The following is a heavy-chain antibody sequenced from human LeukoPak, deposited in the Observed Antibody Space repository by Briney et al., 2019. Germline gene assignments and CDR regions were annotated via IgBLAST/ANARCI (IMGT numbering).Heavy chain of an antibody. Sequence: SQTLSLTCTVSGGSISSGGYYWSWIRQPPGKGLEWIGYIYHSGSTYYKPSLKSRVTISLDRSKNQFSLKLTSVTAADTALYYCARATDTTMPISWGQGTLVTVSS. CDR2: IYHSGST. J-gene: IGHJ5*02. CDR3: ARATDTTMPIS. V-gene: IGHV4-30-2*01. CDR1: GGSISSGGYY. D-gene: IGHD5-18*01.